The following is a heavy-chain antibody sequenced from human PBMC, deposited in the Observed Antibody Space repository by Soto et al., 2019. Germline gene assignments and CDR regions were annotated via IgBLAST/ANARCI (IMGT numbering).Heavy chain of an antibody. CDR1: GYTFTNYG. Sequence: QVQLVQSGAEVREPGASVKVSCKASGYTFTNYGVSWVRQAPGQGLEWMGWIGGYKGNTNYAQKLQGRVTLTTDTSTSTAYMALRSLRSDDTPVYYCAPHTFDPRMPSGYWGQGTLVTVSS. V-gene: IGHV1-18*01. D-gene: IGHD2-2*01. J-gene: IGHJ4*02. CDR2: IGGYKGNT. CDR3: APHTFDPRMPSGY.